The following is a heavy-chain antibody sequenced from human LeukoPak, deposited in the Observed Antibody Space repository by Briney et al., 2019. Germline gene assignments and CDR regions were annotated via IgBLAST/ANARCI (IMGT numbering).Heavy chain of an antibody. CDR2: ITGSGDTT. D-gene: IGHD3-9*01. CDR3: AKWGDYDILTGYYVSDF. Sequence: GGSLRLSCAASGFIFRNYAMSWVRLAPGKGLEWVSAITGSGDTTYYADSVKGRFTISRDNSKNTLYVEMNTLRAEDTAVYYCAKWGDYDILTGYYVSDFWGQGTLVTVSS. V-gene: IGHV3-23*01. CDR1: GFIFRNYA. J-gene: IGHJ4*02.